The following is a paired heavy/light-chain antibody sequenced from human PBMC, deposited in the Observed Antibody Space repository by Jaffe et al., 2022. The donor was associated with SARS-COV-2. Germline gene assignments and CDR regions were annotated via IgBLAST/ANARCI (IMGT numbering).Heavy chain of an antibody. CDR2: IIPTLGLT. V-gene: IGHV1-69*02. D-gene: IGHD5-12*01. J-gene: IGHJ4*02. Sequence: QVQLVQSGAEVKKPGSSVKVSCRASGGSFSSYTISWVRQAPGQGLEWMGRIIPTLGLTNYAQKFQGRVTITADKSTSTAYMELSSLRSEDTAVYYCASDGGGYDAYGDTATVDYWGQGTLVTVSS. CDR1: GGSFSSYT. CDR3: ASDGGGYDAYGDTATVDY.
Light chain of an antibody. Sequence: DIQMTQSPSSLSASVGDRVTITCRASQGISNYLAWFQQKPGKAPKSLIYAASNLQSGVPSKFSGSGSGTDFTLTISSLQPEDFATYYCQQYNSYPLTFGGGTKVDIK. CDR2: AAS. CDR1: QGISNY. CDR3: QQYNSYPLT. J-gene: IGKJ4*01. V-gene: IGKV1-16*02.